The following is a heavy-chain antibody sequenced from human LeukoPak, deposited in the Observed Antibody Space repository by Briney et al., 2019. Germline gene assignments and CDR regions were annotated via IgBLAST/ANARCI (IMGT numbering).Heavy chain of an antibody. J-gene: IGHJ4*02. CDR1: GFTFSSYA. V-gene: IGHV3-23*01. D-gene: IGHD6-13*01. Sequence: GGSLRLSCAASGFTFSSYAMSSVRQAPGKGLEWVSASSGSGGSTYYADSVKGRFTISRDNSKNTLYLQMNSLRAEDTAVYYCARKTRAAAGAYWGQGTLVTVSS. CDR2: SSGSGGST. CDR3: ARKTRAAAGAY.